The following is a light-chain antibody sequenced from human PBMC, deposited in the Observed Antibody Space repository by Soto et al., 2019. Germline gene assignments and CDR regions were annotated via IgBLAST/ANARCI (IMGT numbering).Light chain of an antibody. CDR2: EIF. V-gene: IGLV2-14*01. CDR1: SSDVGASDF. Sequence: QSALTQPASVSESPGQSITISCTGTSSDVGASDFVSWYQQHPGKAPELIIYEIFNRPSGVSNRFSGSKSGNTASLTISGLQAEDESDYYCQSYDSSLSGSVFGGGTKLTVL. CDR3: QSYDSSLSGSV. J-gene: IGLJ2*01.